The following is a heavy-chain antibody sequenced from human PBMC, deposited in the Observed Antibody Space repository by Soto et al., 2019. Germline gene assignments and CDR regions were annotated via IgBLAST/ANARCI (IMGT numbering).Heavy chain of an antibody. D-gene: IGHD5-18*01. V-gene: IGHV1-46*01. CDR3: ATLNTAGSGMDV. CDR2: INPSGGST. J-gene: IGHJ6*02. CDR1: GYTFTGYY. Sequence: ASVKVSCKASGYTFTGYYMHRVRQAPGQGLEWMGIINPSGGSTSYEQKYQGRATMTRDTCTSTVYMELSSLISEDTAVYYCATLNTAGSGMDVWGQGTTVTVSS.